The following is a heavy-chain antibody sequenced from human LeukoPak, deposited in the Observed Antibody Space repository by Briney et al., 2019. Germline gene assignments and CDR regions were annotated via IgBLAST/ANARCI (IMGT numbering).Heavy chain of an antibody. CDR2: IYSGGST. CDR1: GFTVSSNY. J-gene: IGHJ4*02. Sequence: PGGSLRLSCAASGFTVSSNYMNWVRQAPGKGLEWVSVIYSGGSTYYADSVRGRFTISRDNSKNTLYLQMNSLRPEDTAVYYCARDSFWSGYYGYWGQGTLVTVSS. V-gene: IGHV3-66*02. CDR3: ARDSFWSGYYGY. D-gene: IGHD3-3*01.